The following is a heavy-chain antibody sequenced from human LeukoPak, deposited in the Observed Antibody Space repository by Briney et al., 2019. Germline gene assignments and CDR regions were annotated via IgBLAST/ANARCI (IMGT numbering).Heavy chain of an antibody. CDR1: GFIFTNYF. J-gene: IGHJ4*02. CDR2: IKHDGSEK. Sequence: PGGSLRLSCAASGFIFTNYFMSWVRQAPGKGLEWVASIKHDGSEKYYVDSVRGRFTISRDNTMNSLYLQMSSLRAEDTAVYYCASGPNYYDSSGYVDYWGQGTLVTVSS. V-gene: IGHV3-7*03. D-gene: IGHD3-22*01. CDR3: ASGPNYYDSSGYVDY.